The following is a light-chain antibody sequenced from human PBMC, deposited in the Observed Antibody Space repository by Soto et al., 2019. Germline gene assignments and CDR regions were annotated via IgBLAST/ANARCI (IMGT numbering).Light chain of an antibody. J-gene: IGKJ1*01. CDR1: QSVLYSSNNRNY. CDR2: WAS. Sequence: DIVMTQSPDSLAVSLGERVTINCKSSQSVLYSSNNRNYLAWFQQKPGQPPKLLIYWASTRESGVPDRFSGSGSGTDFTLTISSLQPEDFATYYCQQSYSTPWTFGQGTKVEIK. CDR3: QQSYSTPWT. V-gene: IGKV4-1*01.